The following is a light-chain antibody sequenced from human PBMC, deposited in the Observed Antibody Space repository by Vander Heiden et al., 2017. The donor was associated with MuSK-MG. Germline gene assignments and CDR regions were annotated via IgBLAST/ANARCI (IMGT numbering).Light chain of an antibody. J-gene: IGKJ5*01. CDR1: QGVSSY. V-gene: IGKV3D-11*01. CDR2: DAS. CDR3: QQRSNWIT. Sequence: DIVFTQSPATLSLSPGERATLSCRASQGVSSYLAWYQQKPGQAPRLRIYDASNRATGIPARFSGSGPGTDFTRTISSLEPEDFAVYYCQQRSNWITFGQGTRLEIK.